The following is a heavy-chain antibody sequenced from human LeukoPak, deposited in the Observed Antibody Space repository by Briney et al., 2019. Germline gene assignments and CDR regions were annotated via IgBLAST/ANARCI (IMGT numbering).Heavy chain of an antibody. CDR3: ARSGHRKNYYYYYGMDV. Sequence: GPSVKVSCKTSGGSFSSYAISWVRQAPAQGLEWMGRSIPILGIANYAQKFQGRVTITADKSTSTAYMELSSLRSEDTAVYYCARSGHRKNYYYYYGMDVWGQGTTVTVSS. V-gene: IGHV1-69*04. CDR1: GGSFSSYA. CDR2: SIPILGIA. D-gene: IGHD5-12*01. J-gene: IGHJ6*02.